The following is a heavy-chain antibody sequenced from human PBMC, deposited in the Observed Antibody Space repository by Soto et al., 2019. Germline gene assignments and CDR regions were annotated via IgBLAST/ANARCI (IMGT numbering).Heavy chain of an antibody. CDR1: GGTFSSYA. CDR2: IIPIFGTA. Sequence: ASVKVSCKASGGTFSSYAISWVRQAPGQGLEWMGGIIPIFGTANYAQKFQGRVTITADESTSTAYMELSSLRSEDTAVYYCASSPRYSSGWPRVDYWGQGTLVTVS. V-gene: IGHV1-69*13. D-gene: IGHD6-19*01. CDR3: ASSPRYSSGWPRVDY. J-gene: IGHJ4*02.